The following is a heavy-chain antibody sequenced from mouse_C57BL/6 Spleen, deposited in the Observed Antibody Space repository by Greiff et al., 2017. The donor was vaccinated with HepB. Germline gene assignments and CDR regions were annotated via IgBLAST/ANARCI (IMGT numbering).Heavy chain of an antibody. V-gene: IGHV5-9*01. Sequence: EVKVVESGGGLVKPGGSLKLSCAASGFTFSSYTMSWVRQTPEKRLEWVATISGGGGNTYYPDSVKGRFTISRDNAKNTLYLQMSSLRSEDTALYYCAGQVPHYGSSPFDYWGQGTTLTVSS. CDR3: AGQVPHYGSSPFDY. J-gene: IGHJ2*01. CDR2: ISGGGGNT. D-gene: IGHD1-1*01. CDR1: GFTFSSYT.